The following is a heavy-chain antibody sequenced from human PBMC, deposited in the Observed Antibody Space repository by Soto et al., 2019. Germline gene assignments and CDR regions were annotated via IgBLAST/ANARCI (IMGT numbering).Heavy chain of an antibody. D-gene: IGHD6-13*01. V-gene: IGHV1-69*13. Sequence: SVKVSCKASGGTFSSYAISWVRQAPGQGLEWMGGIIPIFGTANYAQKFQGRVTITADESTSTAYMELSSLRSEDTAVYYCARNPYSSWSKIGYFDHWGQGTLVTVSS. CDR1: GGTFSSYA. CDR3: ARNPYSSWSKIGYFDH. CDR2: IIPIFGTA. J-gene: IGHJ4*02.